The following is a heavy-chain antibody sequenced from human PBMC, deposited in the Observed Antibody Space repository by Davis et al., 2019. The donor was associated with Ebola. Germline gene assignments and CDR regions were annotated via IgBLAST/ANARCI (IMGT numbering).Heavy chain of an antibody. CDR1: GYTFTSYY. Sequence: AASVKVSCKASGYTFTSYYMHWVRQAPGQGLEWMGIINPSGGSTSYAQKFQGRVTFTRDASASTAYMELSSLRSEDTAMYYCARDSIVATIYNYYYYYGMDVWGQGTTVTVSS. V-gene: IGHV1-46*01. CDR3: ARDSIVATIYNYYYYYGMDV. J-gene: IGHJ6*02. D-gene: IGHD5-12*01. CDR2: INPSGGST.